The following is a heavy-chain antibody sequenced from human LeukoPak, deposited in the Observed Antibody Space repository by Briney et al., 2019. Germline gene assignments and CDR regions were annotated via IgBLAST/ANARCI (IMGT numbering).Heavy chain of an antibody. J-gene: IGHJ6*02. V-gene: IGHV1-69*13. Sequence: ALVKVSCKASGGTFSSYAISWVRQAPGQGLEWMGGIIPIFGTANYAQKFQGRVTITADESTSTAYMELSSLRSEDTAVYYCASRTPPYCTNGVCYTLYYYGMDVWGQGTTVTVSS. CDR2: IIPIFGTA. CDR3: ASRTPPYCTNGVCYTLYYYGMDV. CDR1: GGTFSSYA. D-gene: IGHD2-8*01.